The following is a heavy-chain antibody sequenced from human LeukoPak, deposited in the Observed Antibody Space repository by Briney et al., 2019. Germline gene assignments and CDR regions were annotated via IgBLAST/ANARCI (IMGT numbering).Heavy chain of an antibody. CDR1: GGSFSGYY. V-gene: IGHV4-34*01. D-gene: IGHD3/OR15-3a*01. J-gene: IGHJ3*02. CDR3: ARGPRWTFAFDI. CDR2: INHSGST. Sequence: KASETLSLTCAVYGGSFSGYYWSWIRQPPGKGLEWIGEINHSGSTNYNPSLKSRVTISVDTSKNQFPLKLSSVTAADTAVYYCARGPRWTFAFDIWGQGTMVTVSS.